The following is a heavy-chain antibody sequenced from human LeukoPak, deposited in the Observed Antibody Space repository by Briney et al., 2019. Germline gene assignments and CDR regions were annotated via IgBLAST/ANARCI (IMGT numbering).Heavy chain of an antibody. V-gene: IGHV4-59*01. Sequence: SETLSLTCTVSGGSISSYYWSWIRQPPGKGLEWLGYIYYSGSTNYNPSLKSRVTISVDTSKNQFSLKLSSVTAADTAVYYCARDRPRGYSSSWYEGFDYWGQGTLVTVSS. CDR1: GGSISSYY. J-gene: IGHJ4*02. CDR3: ARDRPRGYSSSWYEGFDY. CDR2: IYYSGST. D-gene: IGHD6-13*01.